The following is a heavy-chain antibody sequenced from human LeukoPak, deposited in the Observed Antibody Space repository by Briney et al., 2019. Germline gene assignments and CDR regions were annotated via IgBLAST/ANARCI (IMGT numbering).Heavy chain of an antibody. CDR2: IYTSGST. D-gene: IGHD1-26*01. J-gene: IGHJ2*01. Sequence: SETLSLTCTVSGGSISSGSYYWSWIRQPAGKGLEWIGRIYTSGSTNYNPSLKSRVTISVDTSKNQFSLKLSSVTAADTAVYYCARAPVGYLGPFWYFDLWGRGTLVTVSS. CDR1: GGSISSGSYY. V-gene: IGHV4-61*02. CDR3: ARAPVGYLGPFWYFDL.